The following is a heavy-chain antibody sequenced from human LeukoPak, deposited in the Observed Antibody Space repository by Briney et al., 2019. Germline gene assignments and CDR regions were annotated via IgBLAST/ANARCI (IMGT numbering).Heavy chain of an antibody. V-gene: IGHV6-1*01. CDR1: GDSVSSNSAA. D-gene: IGHD3-16*01. CDR2: TYYRPKWYN. CDR3: SRDRQGLGY. J-gene: IGHJ4*02. Sequence: SQTLSLTCAISGDSVSSNSAAWNWISRSPSRGLEWLGRTYYRPKWYNDYAISVKSRISISPDTSKNQFSLQLNSVTPEDTAVYYCSRDRQGLGYWGQGTLVTGSS.